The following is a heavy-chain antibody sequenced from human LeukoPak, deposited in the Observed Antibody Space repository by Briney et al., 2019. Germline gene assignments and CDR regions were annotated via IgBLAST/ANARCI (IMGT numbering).Heavy chain of an antibody. D-gene: IGHD6-19*01. CDR2: IYYSGST. J-gene: IGHJ4*02. CDR1: GGSIGSSSYY. CDR3: ATGWLVLVDY. Sequence: SETLSLTCTVSGGSIGSSSYYWGWIRQPPGKGLEWIGSIYYSGSTYYNPSLKSRVTISVDTSKNQFSLKLSSVTAADTAVYYCATGWLVLVDYWGQGTLVTVSS. V-gene: IGHV4-39*01.